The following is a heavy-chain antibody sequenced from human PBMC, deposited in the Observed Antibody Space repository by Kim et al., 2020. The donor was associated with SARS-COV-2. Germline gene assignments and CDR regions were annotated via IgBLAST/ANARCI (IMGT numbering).Heavy chain of an antibody. V-gene: IGHV4-34*01. CDR3: ASTPHNSGSKYYFDY. J-gene: IGHJ4*02. Sequence: PSLKRRVTISVDTSKNQFSLKLSSVTAADTAVYYCASTPHNSGSKYYFDYWGQGTLVTVSS. D-gene: IGHD1-26*01.